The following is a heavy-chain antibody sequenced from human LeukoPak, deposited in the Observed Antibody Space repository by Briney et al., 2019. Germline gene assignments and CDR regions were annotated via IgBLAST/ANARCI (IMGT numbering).Heavy chain of an antibody. CDR2: IDSSDSYT. D-gene: IGHD3-22*01. CDR3: ARTDYYDSSGYYGLPDY. V-gene: IGHV5-10-1*01. J-gene: IGHJ4*02. CDR1: GYSFTSYW. Sequence: GESLKISLKGSGYSFTSYWISWVRQMPGKGLGWMGRIDSSDSYTNYRPSFQGHVTISADKSISTAYLQWSSLKAADTAMYYCARTDYYDSSGYYGLPDYWGQGTLVTVSS.